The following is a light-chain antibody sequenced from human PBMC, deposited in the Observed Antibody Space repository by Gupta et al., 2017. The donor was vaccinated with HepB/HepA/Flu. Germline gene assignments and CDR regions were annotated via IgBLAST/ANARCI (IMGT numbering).Light chain of an antibody. CDR1: QSISSW. J-gene: IGKJ1*01. CDR2: KAS. Sequence: DIQMTQSPSTLSASVGDRVTITCRASQSISSWLAWYQQKPGKAPKPLIYKASTLESGVPSRFSGTGSGTEFTLTIISLQPDDFATYYCQQDNTYSETFGQGTRVEIK. CDR3: QQDNTYSET. V-gene: IGKV1-5*03.